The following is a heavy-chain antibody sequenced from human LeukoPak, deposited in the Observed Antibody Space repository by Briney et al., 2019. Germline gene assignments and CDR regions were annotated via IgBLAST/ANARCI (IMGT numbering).Heavy chain of an antibody. J-gene: IGHJ4*02. D-gene: IGHD3-10*01. CDR1: GYTFTGYY. Sequence: ASVKVSCKASGYTFTGYYMHWVRQAPGQGLEWMGWINPNSGGTNYAQKFQGRVTMTRDTPISTAYMELSRLRSDDTAVYYCARSPTVRGVHFDYWGQGTLVTVSS. CDR2: INPNSGGT. V-gene: IGHV1-2*02. CDR3: ARSPTVRGVHFDY.